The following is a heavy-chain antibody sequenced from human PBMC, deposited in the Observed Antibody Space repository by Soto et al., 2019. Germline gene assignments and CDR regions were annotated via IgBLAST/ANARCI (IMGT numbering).Heavy chain of an antibody. Sequence: PGESLKISCKASGYSFATYWIGWVRKMPGKGLEWMGIIYPGDSDTRYSPSFQGQVTIPADKSITTAYLQWSSLKASDTAMYYCPRRRERSTVDYWGQGTLVTVSS. CDR2: IYPGDSDT. D-gene: IGHD2-2*01. V-gene: IGHV5-51*01. J-gene: IGHJ4*02. CDR3: PRRRERSTVDY. CDR1: GYSFATYW.